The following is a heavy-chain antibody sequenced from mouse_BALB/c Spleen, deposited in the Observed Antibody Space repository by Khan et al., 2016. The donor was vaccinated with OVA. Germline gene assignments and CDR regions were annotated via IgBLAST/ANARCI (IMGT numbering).Heavy chain of an antibody. CDR1: GYSITSDYA. V-gene: IGHV3-2*02. Sequence: EVQLQESGPGLVKPSQSLSLTCTVTGYSITSDYAWNWIRQFPGNKLEWMGYISYSGRTSYNPSPKSRISITRDTSKNQFFLQLNSVTTEDTATYYCGRSVTITTVVATDFDYWGQGTTLTVSS. CDR2: ISYSGRT. J-gene: IGHJ2*01. CDR3: GRSVTITTVVATDFDY. D-gene: IGHD1-1*01.